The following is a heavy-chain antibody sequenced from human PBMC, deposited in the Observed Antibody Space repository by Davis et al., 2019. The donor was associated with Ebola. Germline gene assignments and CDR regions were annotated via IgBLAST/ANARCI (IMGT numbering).Heavy chain of an antibody. CDR2: INHSGST. V-gene: IGHV4-34*01. CDR3: ARGTAMDPYYFDY. CDR1: GGSFSGYY. J-gene: IGHJ4*02. D-gene: IGHD5-18*01. Sequence: PSETLSLTCAVYGGSFSGYYWSWIRQPPGKGLEWIGEINHSGSTNYNPSLKSRVTISEHTSKNQFSLKLSSVTAADTAVYYCARGTAMDPYYFDYWGRGALVTVSS.